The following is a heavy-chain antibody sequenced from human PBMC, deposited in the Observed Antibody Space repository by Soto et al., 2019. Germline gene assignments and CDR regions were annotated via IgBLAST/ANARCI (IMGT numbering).Heavy chain of an antibody. J-gene: IGHJ5*01. CDR1: GGSISSGDYY. CDR2: VYYNENT. CDR3: ARRERDYGSPGWFDP. Sequence: SSETLSLTCTVSGGSISSGDYYWCWIRQPPGKGLEWIGTVYYNENTYYNPSLKSRVAISVDTAKNQFSLNLRSVTAADTAIYFCARRERDYGSPGWFDPWGQGTLVTVSS. V-gene: IGHV4-39*01. D-gene: IGHD3-10*01.